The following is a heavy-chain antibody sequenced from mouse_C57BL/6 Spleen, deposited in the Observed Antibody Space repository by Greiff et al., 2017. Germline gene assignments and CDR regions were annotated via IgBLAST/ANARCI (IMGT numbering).Heavy chain of an antibody. J-gene: IGHJ2*01. V-gene: IGHV5-6*01. CDR3: ARPSNFSFDY. CDR1: GFTFSSYG. Sequence: EVHLVESGGDLVKPGGSLKLSCAASGFTFSSYGMSWVRQTPDKRLEWVATISSGGSYTYYPDSVKGRFTISRDNAKNTLYLQMSSLKSEDTAMYYCARPSNFSFDYWGQGTTLTVSS. D-gene: IGHD4-1*01. CDR2: ISSGGSYT.